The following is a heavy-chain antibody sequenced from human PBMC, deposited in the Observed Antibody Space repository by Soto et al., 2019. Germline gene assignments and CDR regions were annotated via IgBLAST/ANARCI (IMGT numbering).Heavy chain of an antibody. D-gene: IGHD2-2*01. J-gene: IGHJ4*02. V-gene: IGHV1-3*01. CDR3: ARGRDIVLVPPGISFDY. CDR2: INAGNGNT. Sequence: ASVKVSCKASGYTFTSYAMHWVRQAPGQRLEWMGWINAGNGNTKYSQKFQGRVTITRDTSASTAYMELRTLGSEDAAVYYCARGRDIVLVPPGISFDYWGQGTLVTVSS. CDR1: GYTFTSYA.